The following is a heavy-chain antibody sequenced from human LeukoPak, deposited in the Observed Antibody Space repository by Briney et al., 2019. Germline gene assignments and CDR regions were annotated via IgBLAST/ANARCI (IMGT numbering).Heavy chain of an antibody. CDR2: IYYSGST. CDR1: GGSISSSSYY. J-gene: IGHJ4*02. V-gene: IGHV4-39*07. D-gene: IGHD1-26*01. Sequence: PSETLSLTCSVSGGSISSSSYYWGWIRQPPGKGLEWIGSIYYSGSTYYNPSLKRRVTISVDTSKNQFSLKLSSVTAADTAVYYCARSAVGTTVDYWGQGTLVTVSS. CDR3: ARSAVGTTVDY.